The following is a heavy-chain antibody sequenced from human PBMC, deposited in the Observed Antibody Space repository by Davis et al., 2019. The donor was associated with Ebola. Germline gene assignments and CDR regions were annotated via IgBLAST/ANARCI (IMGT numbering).Heavy chain of an antibody. J-gene: IGHJ4*02. CDR2: ISYDGSNK. D-gene: IGHD6-13*01. CDR1: GFTFSSYG. Sequence: PGGSLRLSCAASGFTFSSYGMHWVRQAPGKGLEWVAVISYDGSNKYYADSVKGRFTISRDNSKNTLYLQMNSLRAEDTAVYYCAKDGARSPYSSSWDFRDWGQGTLVTVSS. V-gene: IGHV3-30*18. CDR3: AKDGARSPYSSSWDFRD.